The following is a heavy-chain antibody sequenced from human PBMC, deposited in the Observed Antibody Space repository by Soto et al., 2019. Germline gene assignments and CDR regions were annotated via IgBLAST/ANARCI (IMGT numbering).Heavy chain of an antibody. V-gene: IGHV3-23*01. CDR3: AKEDTTGFSAYYFDY. Sequence: GGSLRLSCAASGFIFNNYAISWVRQAPGKGLEWVSGISGTGGTTYYADSVKGRLTISRDNSKKTLYLQLNSLRAEDTAVYYCAKEDTTGFSAYYFDYWGQGTQVTVSS. CDR2: ISGTGGTT. D-gene: IGHD3-22*01. J-gene: IGHJ4*02. CDR1: GFIFNNYA.